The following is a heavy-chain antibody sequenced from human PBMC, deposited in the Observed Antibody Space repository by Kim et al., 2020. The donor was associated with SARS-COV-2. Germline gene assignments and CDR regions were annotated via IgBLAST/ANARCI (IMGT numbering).Heavy chain of an antibody. V-gene: IGHV3-48*03. CDR1: GFTFSSYE. Sequence: GGSLRLSCAASGFTFSSYEMNWVRQAPGKGLEWVSYISSSGSTIYYADSVKGRFTISRDNAKNSLYLQMNSLRAEDTAVYYCARDARGDDFWSGYYYYYYYYGMDVWGQGTTVTVSS. CDR2: ISSSGSTI. J-gene: IGHJ6*02. D-gene: IGHD3-3*01. CDR3: ARDARGDDFWSGYYYYYYYYGMDV.